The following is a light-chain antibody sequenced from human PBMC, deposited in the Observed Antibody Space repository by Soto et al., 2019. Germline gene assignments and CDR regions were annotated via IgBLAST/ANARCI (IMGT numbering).Light chain of an antibody. CDR2: AAS. Sequence: IQLTQSPSSLSASVGDRVTITCRASQDIAIYLAWYQQKPGEAPKLLIYAASTLYGGVPSRFSGSVSGTDFALTITSLQAEDFATYYCQQLRMYPSTFGGGTKV. CDR1: QDIAIY. V-gene: IGKV1-9*01. J-gene: IGKJ4*01. CDR3: QQLRMYPST.